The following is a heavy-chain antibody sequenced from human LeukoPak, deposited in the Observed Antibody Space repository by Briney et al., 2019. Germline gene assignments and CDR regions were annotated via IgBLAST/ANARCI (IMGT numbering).Heavy chain of an antibody. CDR3: AREEDYDSSGYSVNYFDY. CDR2: ISYDGSNK. CDR1: GFTFSSYA. J-gene: IGHJ4*02. Sequence: GRFLRLSCAASGFTFSSYAMHWVRQAPGKGLEWVAVISYDGSNKYYADSVKGRFTISRDNSKNTLYLQMNSLRAEDTDVYCCAREEDYDSSGYSVNYFDYWGQGTLVTVSS. D-gene: IGHD3-22*01. V-gene: IGHV3-30-3*01.